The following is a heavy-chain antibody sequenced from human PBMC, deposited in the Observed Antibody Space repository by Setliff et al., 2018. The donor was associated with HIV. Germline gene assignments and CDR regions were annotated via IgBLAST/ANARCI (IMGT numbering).Heavy chain of an antibody. CDR3: ARERAARPTASYSHYYMDV. CDR1: GYTFTSYY. V-gene: IGHV1-46*01. J-gene: IGHJ6*03. CDR2: INPSGGSV. Sequence: ASVKVSCKASGYTFTSYYIHWVRRAPGQGLEWMGVINPSGGSVTYAQKFQGGFTMTSDTSTSTVYMELTSLRFYDTAVYYCARERAARPTASYSHYYMDVWGKGTTVTVSS. D-gene: IGHD6-6*01.